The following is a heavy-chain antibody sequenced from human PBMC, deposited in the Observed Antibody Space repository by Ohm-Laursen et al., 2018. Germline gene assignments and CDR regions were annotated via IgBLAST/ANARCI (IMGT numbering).Heavy chain of an antibody. Sequence: SLRLSCTASGFTFSSYSMNWVRQAPGKGLEWVSAISGSGGSAFYADSVKGRFTMSRDNSKNTLYLQMNSLRAEDTAVYYCAKDLPTSTLRRPREPFDYWGQGTLVTVSS. CDR2: ISGSGGSA. CDR3: AKDLPTSTLRRPREPFDY. J-gene: IGHJ4*02. V-gene: IGHV3-23*01. D-gene: IGHD1-14*01. CDR1: GFTFSSYS.